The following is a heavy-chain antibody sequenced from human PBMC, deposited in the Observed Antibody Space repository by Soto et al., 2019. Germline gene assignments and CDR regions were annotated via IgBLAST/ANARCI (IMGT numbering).Heavy chain of an antibody. CDR1: GFTFSSYA. V-gene: IGHV3-23*01. CDR3: AKDYYDSSGYYPDAFDI. J-gene: IGHJ3*02. D-gene: IGHD3-22*01. Sequence: GGSLRLSCAASGFTFSSYAMSWVRQAPGKGLEWVSAISGSGGSTYYADSVKGRFTISRDNSKNTLYLQMNSLRAEDTAVYYCAKDYYDSSGYYPDAFDIWGQGTMVTVSS. CDR2: ISGSGGST.